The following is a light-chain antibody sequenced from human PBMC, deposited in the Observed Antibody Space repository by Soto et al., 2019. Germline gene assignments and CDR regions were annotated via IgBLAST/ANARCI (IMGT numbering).Light chain of an antibody. CDR2: GAS. Sequence: EIVLTQSPGTLSLSPGERATLSCRASQSINNRYLAWYQQKPGQAPRLLIYGASSRATGIPDRFIGSGSGTDFTLTISRLEPEDYCQQFGSSPGFTFGPGTKVDIK. CDR1: QSINNRY. CDR3: QQFGSSPGFT. V-gene: IGKV3-20*01. J-gene: IGKJ3*01.